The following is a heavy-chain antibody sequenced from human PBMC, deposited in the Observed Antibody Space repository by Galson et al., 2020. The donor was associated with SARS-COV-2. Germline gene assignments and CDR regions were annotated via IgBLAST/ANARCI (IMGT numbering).Heavy chain of an antibody. Sequence: EPGPTLAKPTQTLTLTCTISGFSLSTRGMRVSWIRQSPGQALEWLARIDWDDDKYYNTSLKTRLTISKDTSKNQVVLTMTNMDPVDTATYYGARAAGVGSCTAGRCLRGGWFDPWGQGTLVTVSS. CDR3: ARAAGVGSCTAGRCLRGGWFDP. V-gene: IGHV2-70*04. D-gene: IGHD2-15*01. CDR2: IDWDDDK. J-gene: IGHJ5*02. CDR1: GFSLSTRGMR.